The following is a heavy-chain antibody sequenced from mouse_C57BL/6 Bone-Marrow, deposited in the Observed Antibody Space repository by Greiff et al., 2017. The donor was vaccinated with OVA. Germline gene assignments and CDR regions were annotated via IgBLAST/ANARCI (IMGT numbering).Heavy chain of an antibody. J-gene: IGHJ2*01. CDR1: GYTFTDHP. V-gene: IGHV1-78*01. CDR2: IYPRDGST. Sequence: QVQLKESDAELVKPGASVKISCKVSGYTFTDHPIHWMKQRPEQGLDWIGYIYPRDGSTKYTEKFKGKATLTADKSSNTAYMQLNSLTSADSAVYFCAIRGSYYFDYWGQGTTLTVSS. CDR3: AIRGSYYFDY.